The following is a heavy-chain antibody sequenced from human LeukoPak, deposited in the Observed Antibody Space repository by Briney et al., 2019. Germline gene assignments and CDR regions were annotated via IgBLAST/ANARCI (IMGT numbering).Heavy chain of an antibody. CDR2: ISSSSCST. J-gene: IGHJ4*02. V-gene: IGHV3-11*05. Sequence: GGSLRLSCVASGFTFSDYYMSWIRQAPGKGLEWISYISSSSCSTNYADSVKGRFTISRDNPKNSLYLLMNSLRAEDTAMYYCARDFIHRSGEANYWGQGTLVTVSS. CDR3: ARDFIHRSGEANY. CDR1: GFTFSDYY. D-gene: IGHD3-22*01.